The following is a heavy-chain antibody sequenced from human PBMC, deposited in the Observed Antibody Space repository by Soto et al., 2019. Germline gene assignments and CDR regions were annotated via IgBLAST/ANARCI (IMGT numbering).Heavy chain of an antibody. CDR1: GYSISSGYH. V-gene: IGHV4-38-2*02. CDR2: VHYSGNT. D-gene: IGHD2-15*01. CDR3: ARQDRVVAEGRWFDP. J-gene: IGHJ5*02. Sequence: PSETLSLTCTVSGYSISSGYHWAWIRQPPGKGLEWLGSVHYSGNTYYNPSLKSRLTISVDKSKNQFSLNLSSVTAADTAVYYCARQDRVVAEGRWFDPWGQGTLVTAS.